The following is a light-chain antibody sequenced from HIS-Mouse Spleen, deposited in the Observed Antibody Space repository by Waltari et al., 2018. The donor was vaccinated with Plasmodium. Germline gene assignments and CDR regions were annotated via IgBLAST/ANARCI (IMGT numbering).Light chain of an antibody. CDR2: KDS. V-gene: IGLV3-25*03. CDR1: ALTKQY. J-gene: IGLJ2*01. Sequence: SYERTQPPSVSVSQGQTARITCPGAALTKQYADWYQQKPGQAPVLVIYKDSERPSGIPERFSGSSSGTTVTLTISGVQAEDEADYYCQSADSSGTYVVFGGGTKLTVL. CDR3: QSADSSGTYVV.